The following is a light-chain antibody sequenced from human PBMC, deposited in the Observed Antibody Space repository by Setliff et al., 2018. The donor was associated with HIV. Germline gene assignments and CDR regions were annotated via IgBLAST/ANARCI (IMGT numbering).Light chain of an antibody. J-gene: IGLJ1*01. Sequence: QSVLTQPASVSGSPGQSITISCTGTSGDAGRYNLVSWYQQQPGKPPKLMIYQASKRPSGVSNRFSGSKSGHTASLTIFGLQAEDEADYYCCSHTGGNTYVFGTGTKVTVL. CDR1: SGDAGRYNL. CDR2: QAS. V-gene: IGLV2-23*01. CDR3: CSHTGGNTYV.